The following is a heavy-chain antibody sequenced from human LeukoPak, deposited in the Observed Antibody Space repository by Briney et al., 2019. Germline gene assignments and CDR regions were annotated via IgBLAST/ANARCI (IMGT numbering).Heavy chain of an antibody. J-gene: IGHJ4*02. CDR3: ASKVRYSFDY. Sequence: GGSLRLSCAASGFTFSNYWMHWVRQAPGKGLVWVSRINPDGSSTNYADSVKGRFTISRDNAKNTLYLQMNSLRGEDTAIYYCASKVRYSFDYWGQGTLATVSS. D-gene: IGHD1-1*01. V-gene: IGHV3-74*01. CDR1: GFTFSNYW. CDR2: INPDGSST.